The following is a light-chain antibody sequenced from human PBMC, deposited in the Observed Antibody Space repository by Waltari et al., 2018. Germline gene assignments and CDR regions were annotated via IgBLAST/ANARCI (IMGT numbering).Light chain of an antibody. V-gene: IGKV2-30*01. J-gene: IGKJ1*01. CDR3: MQATYWPWT. Sequence: DAVLTQSPLSLPVTLGQPASISCRSSQTLVSGNGNTYLSWFQQRPGQSPRRLIYTVSDRDSGVPDRFSCSGSDTDFTLTISRVEAEDVGVYYCMQATYWPWTFGQGTKVEIK. CDR1: QTLVSGNGNTY. CDR2: TVS.